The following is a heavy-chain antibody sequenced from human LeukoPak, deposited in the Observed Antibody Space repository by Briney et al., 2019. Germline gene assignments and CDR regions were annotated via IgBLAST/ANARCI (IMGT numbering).Heavy chain of an antibody. V-gene: IGHV3-23*01. Sequence: GGSLRLSCAASGFTFSSYGMSWVRQAPGKGLEWVSAIGGSGGSTYYADSVKGRFTISRDNSKNTLYLQMNSLRAEDTAVYYCAKDHTSYYDSSEGPADYWGQGTLVTVSS. CDR2: IGGSGGST. J-gene: IGHJ4*02. CDR3: AKDHTSYYDSSEGPADY. CDR1: GFTFSSYG. D-gene: IGHD3-22*01.